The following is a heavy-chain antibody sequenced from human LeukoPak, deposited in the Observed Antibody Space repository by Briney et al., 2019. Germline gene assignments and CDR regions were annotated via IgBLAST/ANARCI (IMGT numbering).Heavy chain of an antibody. V-gene: IGHV4-59*01. CDR1: GGSIRSDY. Sequence: SETLSLTCTVSGGSIRSDYWSWVRQPPGKGLEWIGYIHYSRSTNYNASLKSRLTMSVDMSKNQFSLKLTSVTAADTAVYYCARLGRKTTVVPPDFDCWGQGTLVTVSS. D-gene: IGHD4-23*01. CDR2: IHYSRST. J-gene: IGHJ4*02. CDR3: ARLGRKTTVVPPDFDC.